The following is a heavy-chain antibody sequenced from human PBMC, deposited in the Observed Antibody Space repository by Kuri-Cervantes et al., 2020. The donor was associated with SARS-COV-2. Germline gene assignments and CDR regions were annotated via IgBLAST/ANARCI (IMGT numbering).Heavy chain of an antibody. J-gene: IGHJ4*02. D-gene: IGHD3-10*01. CDR2: INHSGST. Sequence: SQTLSLTCAVYGGSFSGYYWSWIRQPPGKGLEWIGEINHSGSTNYNPSLKSRVTISVDTSKNQFSLKLSSVTAEDTAVYYCARAFGSGNYDGWGQGTPVTVSS. V-gene: IGHV4-34*01. CDR3: ARAFGSGNYDG. CDR1: GGSFSGYY.